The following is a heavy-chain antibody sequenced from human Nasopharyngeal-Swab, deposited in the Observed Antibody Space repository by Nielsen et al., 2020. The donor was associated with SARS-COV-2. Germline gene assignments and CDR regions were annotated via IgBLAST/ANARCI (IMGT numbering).Heavy chain of an antibody. D-gene: IGHD5-12*01. V-gene: IGHV5-51*01. Sequence: GESLKISCKGSGYSFTSYWIAWVRQMPGKGLEWMGIIYPRDSDTRYSPSFQGQDNISADKSISTAYLQWSSLKASDTAMYYCVRPEGVATSFKYYFQYGMDVWGQGTMVTVPS. CDR3: VRPEGVATSFKYYFQYGMDV. J-gene: IGHJ6*02. CDR1: GYSFTSYW. CDR2: IYPRDSDT.